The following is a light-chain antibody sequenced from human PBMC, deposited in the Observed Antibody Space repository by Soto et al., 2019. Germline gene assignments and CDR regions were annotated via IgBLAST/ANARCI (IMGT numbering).Light chain of an antibody. CDR2: DVS. V-gene: IGLV2-14*01. J-gene: IGLJ2*01. CDR3: SSYTSSSTVV. Sequence: QSALTQPASVSGSPGQSITISGTGTSSDVGGYNHVSWYQQHPGKVPKLMIRDVSNRPSGVSNRFSGSKSGNTASLTISGLQTEDEADYYCSSYTSSSTVVFGGGTKLTVL. CDR1: SSDVGGYNH.